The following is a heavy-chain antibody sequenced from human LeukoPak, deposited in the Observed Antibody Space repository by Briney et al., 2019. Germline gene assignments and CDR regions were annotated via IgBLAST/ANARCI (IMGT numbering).Heavy chain of an antibody. V-gene: IGHV1-46*01. CDR3: ARDYYDSSGYYPGPLSDAFDI. D-gene: IGHD3-22*01. CDR2: INPSGGST. J-gene: IGHJ3*02. CDR1: GYTFTSYY. Sequence: ASVKVSCKASGYTFTSYYMHWVRQAPGQGLEWMGIINPSGGSTSYAQKFQGRVTMTRDTSTSTVYMELSSLRSEDTAVYYCARDYYDSSGYYPGPLSDAFDIWGQGTMVTVSS.